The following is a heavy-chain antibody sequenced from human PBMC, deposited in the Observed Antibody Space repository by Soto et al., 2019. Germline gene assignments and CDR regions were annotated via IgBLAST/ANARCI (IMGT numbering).Heavy chain of an antibody. Sequence: SETLSLTCAVYGGSFSGYYWSWIRQPPGKGLEWIGEINHSGSTNYNPSLKSRVTISVDTSKNQFSLKLSSVTAADTAVYYCARWNYDILTGYYFYGMDVWGQGTTVTVSS. CDR1: GGSFSGYY. J-gene: IGHJ6*02. CDR3: ARWNYDILTGYYFYGMDV. CDR2: INHSGST. V-gene: IGHV4-34*01. D-gene: IGHD3-9*01.